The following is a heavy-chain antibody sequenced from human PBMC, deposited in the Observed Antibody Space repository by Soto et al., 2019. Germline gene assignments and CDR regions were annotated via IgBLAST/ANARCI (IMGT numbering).Heavy chain of an antibody. V-gene: IGHV3-30-3*01. D-gene: IGHD2-2*01. CDR3: ARDRGYCSTTSCPPYYYYGMDV. CDR2: ISFDGSNK. J-gene: IGHJ6*02. CDR1: GFTFSIYS. Sequence: GGSLRLSCAASGFTFSIYSMHWVRHAPGKGLEWVAVISFDGSNKYSADSVKGRFTISRDNSKNTLYLQMNSLRGEDTAVYYCARDRGYCSTTSCPPYYYYGMDVWGQGTTVTVSS.